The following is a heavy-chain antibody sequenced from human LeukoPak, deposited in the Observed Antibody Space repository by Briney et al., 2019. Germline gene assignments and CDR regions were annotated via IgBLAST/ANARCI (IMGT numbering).Heavy chain of an antibody. CDR1: GYSFTGYY. CDR2: INPNSGHT. J-gene: IGHJ6*03. CDR3: ARGGLRVMVYRLYYMDV. V-gene: IGHV1-2*02. D-gene: IGHD2-8*01. Sequence: GASVKASCKASGYSFTGYYMHWVRQAPGQGLEWMGWINPNSGHTKYAQTFQGRVTMTRDTSISTAYMELTRLRSDDTAVDYCARGGLRVMVYRLYYMDVWGKGTTVTVSS.